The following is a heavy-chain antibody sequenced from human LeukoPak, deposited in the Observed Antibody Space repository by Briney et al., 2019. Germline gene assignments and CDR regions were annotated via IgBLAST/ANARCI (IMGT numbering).Heavy chain of an antibody. Sequence: SETLSLTCTVSGGSISSGGYYWSWIRQHPGKGLEWIGYIYYSGSTYYNPSLKGRVTISVDTSKNQFSLKLSSVTAADTAVYYCASSELTLAPGIVAGTFAFDIWGQGTMVTVSS. CDR3: ASSELTLAPGIVAGTFAFDI. J-gene: IGHJ3*02. CDR2: IYYSGST. D-gene: IGHD6-19*01. V-gene: IGHV4-31*03. CDR1: GGSISSGGYY.